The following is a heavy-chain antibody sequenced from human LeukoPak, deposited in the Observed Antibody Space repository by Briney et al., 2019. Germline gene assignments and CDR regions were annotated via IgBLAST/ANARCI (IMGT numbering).Heavy chain of an antibody. CDR1: GFTFSSYA. V-gene: IGHV3-23*01. CDR2: ISGSGGST. Sequence: GGSLRLSCAASGFTFSSYAMSWVRQAPGKGLEWVSAISGSGGSTYYADSVKGRFTISRDNSKNTLDLQMNSLRAEDTAVYYCAKGVTGVAGRHYFDYWGQGSLVTVSS. CDR3: AKGVTGVAGRHYFDY. J-gene: IGHJ4*02. D-gene: IGHD6-19*01.